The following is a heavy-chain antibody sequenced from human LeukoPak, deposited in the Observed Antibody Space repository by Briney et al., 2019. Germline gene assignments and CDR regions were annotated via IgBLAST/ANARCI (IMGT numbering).Heavy chain of an antibody. CDR3: ATSIVVVPAATGGTDAFDI. D-gene: IGHD2-2*01. V-gene: IGHV3-30*03. J-gene: IGHJ3*02. Sequence: PGRSLRLSCAASGFTFSSYGMHWVRRAPGKGLEWVAVISYDGSNKYYADSVKGRFTISRDNSKNTLYLQMNSLRAEDTAVYYCATSIVVVPAATGGTDAFDIWGQGTMVTVSS. CDR2: ISYDGSNK. CDR1: GFTFSSYG.